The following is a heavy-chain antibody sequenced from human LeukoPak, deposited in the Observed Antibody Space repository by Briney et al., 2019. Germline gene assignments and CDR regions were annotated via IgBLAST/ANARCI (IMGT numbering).Heavy chain of an antibody. D-gene: IGHD3-10*01. CDR2: INHSGST. J-gene: IGHJ5*02. V-gene: IGHV4-34*01. Sequence: SETLSLTCAVYGVSFSGYYWSWIRQPPGKGLEWIGEINHSGSTNYNPSLKSRVTISVDTSKNQFSLKLSSVTAADTAVYYCARRPLGVAKVNWFDPWGQGTLVTVSS. CDR1: GVSFSGYY. CDR3: ARRPLGVAKVNWFDP.